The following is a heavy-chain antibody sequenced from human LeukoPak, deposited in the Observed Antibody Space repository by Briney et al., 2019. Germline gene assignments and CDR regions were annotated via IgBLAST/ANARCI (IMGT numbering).Heavy chain of an antibody. Sequence: EPGGSLRLSCAASGFTLSNYVMHWVRQAPGKGLEWVAVISYDGSNKYYADSVKGRFTISRDNSKNTLYLQMNSLRAEDTAVYYCARGHPPYCSSTSCYDRALDPWGQGTLVTVSS. CDR2: ISYDGSNK. D-gene: IGHD2-2*01. V-gene: IGHV3-30-3*01. CDR3: ARGHPPYCSSTSCYDRALDP. CDR1: GFTLSNYV. J-gene: IGHJ5*02.